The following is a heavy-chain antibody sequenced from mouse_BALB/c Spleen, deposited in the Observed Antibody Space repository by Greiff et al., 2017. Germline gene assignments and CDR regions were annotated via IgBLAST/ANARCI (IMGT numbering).Heavy chain of an antibody. J-gene: IGHJ2*01. CDR1: GFAFSSYD. CDR2: ISSGGGST. D-gene: IGHD1-1*01. CDR3: ARRTLYYYGSSYYFDY. Sequence: EVKLVESGGGLVKPGGSLKLSCAASGFAFSSYDMSWVRQTPEKRLEWVAYISSGGGSTYYPDTVKGRFTISRDNAKNTLYLQMSSLKSEDTAMYYCARRTLYYYGSSYYFDYWGQGTTLTVSS. V-gene: IGHV5-12-1*01.